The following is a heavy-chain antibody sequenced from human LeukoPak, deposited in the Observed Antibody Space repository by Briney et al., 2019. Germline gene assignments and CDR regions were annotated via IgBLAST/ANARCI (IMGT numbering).Heavy chain of an antibody. D-gene: IGHD3-3*01. CDR1: GYTFTGYY. Sequence: ASVKVSCKASGYTFTGYYMHWVRQAPGQGLEWMRWINPNSGGTNYAQKFQGRVTMTRDTSISTAYMELSRLRSDDTAVYYCATVGYYDFWSGYSDYWGQGTLVTVSS. CDR3: ATVGYYDFWSGYSDY. V-gene: IGHV1-2*02. J-gene: IGHJ4*02. CDR2: INPNSGGT.